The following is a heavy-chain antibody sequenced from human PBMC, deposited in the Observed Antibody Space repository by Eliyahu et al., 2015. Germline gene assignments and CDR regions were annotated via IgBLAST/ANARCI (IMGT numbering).Heavy chain of an antibody. D-gene: IGHD3-22*01. CDR3: VRDQGYYYDSSGFFDS. V-gene: IGHV1-18*01. CDR2: ISAYNGKT. Sequence: QVQLVQSGAEVKKPGASVKVSCKTSGFTFTTNGISWVRQAPGQGLEWMGWISAYNGKTNYAQKFRGRVTMTTDTPTRTAYVELRSLRSDDTAVYYCVRDQGYYYDSSGFFDSWGQGTLVTVSS. J-gene: IGHJ4*02. CDR1: GFTFTTNG.